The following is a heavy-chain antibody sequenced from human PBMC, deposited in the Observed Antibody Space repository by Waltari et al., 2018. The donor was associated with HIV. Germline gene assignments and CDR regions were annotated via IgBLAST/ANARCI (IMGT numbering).Heavy chain of an antibody. J-gene: IGHJ3*01. Sequence: QLVESGGGLVQPGGSLRLSCEATGSTLSSDWMTWVRQAPGKGLEWVANIKEDGSEKWYVDSVKGRFTISRDNAKNSVYLQMNSLRAEDTAVYYCARSRSDAFDLWGQGTMVTVSS. CDR3: ARSRSDAFDL. V-gene: IGHV3-7*01. CDR1: GSTLSSDW. CDR2: IKEDGSEK.